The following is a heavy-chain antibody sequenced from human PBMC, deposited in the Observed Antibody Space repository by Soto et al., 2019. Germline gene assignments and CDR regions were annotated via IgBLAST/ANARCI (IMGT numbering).Heavy chain of an antibody. Sequence: SETLSLTCTVSGGSISSGDYYWSWIRQPPGKGLEWIGYIYYSGSTYYNPSLKSRVTISVDTSKNQFSLKLSSVTAADPAVYYCARQFGGYYDSSGYFTFDYWGQGTMVTVSS. V-gene: IGHV4-30-4*01. CDR2: IYYSGST. CDR3: ARQFGGYYDSSGYFTFDY. CDR1: GGSISSGDYY. J-gene: IGHJ4*02. D-gene: IGHD3-22*01.